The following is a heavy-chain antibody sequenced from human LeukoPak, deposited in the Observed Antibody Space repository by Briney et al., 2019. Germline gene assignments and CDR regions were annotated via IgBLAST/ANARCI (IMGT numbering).Heavy chain of an antibody. J-gene: IGHJ4*02. CDR2: ISGSGGST. CDR1: GFTFSSYS. D-gene: IGHD4-17*01. CDR3: ATNCGDYSVEGGDPYYFDY. Sequence: SGGSLRLSCAASGFTFSSYSMSWVRQAPGKGLEWVSAISGSGGSTYYADSVKGRLTISRDNSKNTLYLQMNSLRAEDTAVYYCATNCGDYSVEGGDPYYFDYWGPGTLVTASS. V-gene: IGHV3-23*01.